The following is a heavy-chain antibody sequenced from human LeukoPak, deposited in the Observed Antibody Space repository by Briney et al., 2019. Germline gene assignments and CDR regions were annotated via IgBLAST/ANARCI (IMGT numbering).Heavy chain of an antibody. V-gene: IGHV3-30*04. CDR2: ISYDGSNK. Sequence: GGSLRLSCAASGFTFSSYAMHWVRQAPGKGPEWVAVISYDGSNKYYADSVKGRFTISRDNSKNTLYLQMNSLRAEDTAVYYCAREPDSGGWSGNDYWGRGPWSPSPQ. CDR3: AREPDSGGWSGNDY. D-gene: IGHD6-19*01. J-gene: IGHJ4*02. CDR1: GFTFSSYA.